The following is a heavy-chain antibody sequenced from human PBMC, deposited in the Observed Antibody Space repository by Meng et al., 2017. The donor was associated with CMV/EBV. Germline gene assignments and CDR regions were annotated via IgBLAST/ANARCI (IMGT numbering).Heavy chain of an antibody. CDR3: AKDLWVRQLNTSPSFGY. D-gene: IGHD2-2*01. CDR1: GFTFDIYG. V-gene: IGHV3-30*02. CDR2: IRYDGSST. J-gene: IGHJ4*02. Sequence: GESLKISCAASGFTFDIYGLHLARQAPGKGLEWVAFIRYDGSSTYSSDSVKGRFTISRDNSKNTMYLQMNSLTTEDTAIYYCAKDLWVRQLNTSPSFGYWGQGTLVTVSS.